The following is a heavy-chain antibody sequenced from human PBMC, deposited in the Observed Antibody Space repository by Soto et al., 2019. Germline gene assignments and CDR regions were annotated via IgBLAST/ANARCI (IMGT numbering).Heavy chain of an antibody. CDR3: ARAGYSSGWSFDY. CDR2: MNPNSGNT. D-gene: IGHD6-19*01. CDR1: GYSFTSYD. V-gene: IGHV1-8*01. J-gene: IGHJ4*02. Sequence: ASVKVSCEASGYSFTSYDINWVRQATGQGLEWMGWMNPNSGNTGYAQKFQGRDTMTRNTSISTAYMELSSLRSEDTAVYYCARAGYSSGWSFDYWGQGTLVTVSS.